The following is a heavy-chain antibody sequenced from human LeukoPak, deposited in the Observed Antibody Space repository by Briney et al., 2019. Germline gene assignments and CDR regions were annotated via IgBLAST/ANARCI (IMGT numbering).Heavy chain of an antibody. CDR1: GFTFSSYS. CDR2: ISSSSSTI. J-gene: IGHJ6*02. CDR3: AREARGVISYYYGMDV. Sequence: HSGGSLRLSCAASGFTFSSYSMNWVRQAPGKGLEWVSYISSSSSTIYYADSVKGRFTISRDNAKNSLYLQMNSLRAEDTAVYYCAREARGVISYYYGMDVWGQGTTVTVSS. D-gene: IGHD3-10*01. V-gene: IGHV3-48*04.